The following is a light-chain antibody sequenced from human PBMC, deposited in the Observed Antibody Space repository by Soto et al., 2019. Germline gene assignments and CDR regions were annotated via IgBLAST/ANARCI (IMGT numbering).Light chain of an antibody. J-gene: IGLJ3*02. Sequence: QSVLTQPPSVSGAPGQRVTISCTGSSSNIGAGYDVHWYQQLPGTAPKLLIYGNSNRPSGVPDRFSGSKSGTSASLAITGLQAEDEADYYCQSYDNNVSGGVFGGGTKLTVL. CDR1: SSNIGAGYD. V-gene: IGLV1-40*01. CDR2: GNS. CDR3: QSYDNNVSGGV.